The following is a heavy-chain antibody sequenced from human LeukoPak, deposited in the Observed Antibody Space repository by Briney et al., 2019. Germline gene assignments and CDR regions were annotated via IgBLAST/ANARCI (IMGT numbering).Heavy chain of an antibody. CDR1: GFTFSSYG. Sequence: GGSLRLSCAASGFTFSSYGMHWVRQAPGKGLEWVAVIWYDGSNKYYADSVKGRFTISRDNSKNTLYLQMNSLRAEDTAVYYCARDDRGLRGVIPLDYWGQGTLVTVSS. D-gene: IGHD3-10*01. CDR2: IWYDGSNK. CDR3: ARDDRGLRGVIPLDY. J-gene: IGHJ4*02. V-gene: IGHV3-33*01.